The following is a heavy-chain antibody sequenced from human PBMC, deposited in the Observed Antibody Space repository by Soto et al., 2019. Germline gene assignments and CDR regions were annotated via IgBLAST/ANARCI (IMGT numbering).Heavy chain of an antibody. J-gene: IGHJ4*02. Sequence: QVQLVESGGGVVQPGRSLRLSCAASGFTFSSYAMHWVRQAPGKGLEWVAVISYDGSNKYYADSVKGRFTISRDNSKSTLYLQMNSLRAEDTAVYYCAQWAGAFDYWGQGTLVTVSS. CDR3: AQWAGAFDY. CDR1: GFTFSSYA. D-gene: IGHD1-26*01. V-gene: IGHV3-30-3*01. CDR2: ISYDGSNK.